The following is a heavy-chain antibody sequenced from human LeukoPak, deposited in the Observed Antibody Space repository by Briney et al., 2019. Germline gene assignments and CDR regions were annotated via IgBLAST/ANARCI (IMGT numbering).Heavy chain of an antibody. Sequence: SETLSLTCTVSGGSISSGNYYWSWIRKPAGKGLEWIGRIYTSGSTNYNPSLKSRVTISLDTSKNQFSLKLSSVTAADTAVYYCAREGDYYDTSGTLDYWGQGTLVTVSS. CDR2: IYTSGST. CDR3: AREGDYYDTSGTLDY. CDR1: GGSISSGNYY. D-gene: IGHD3-22*01. J-gene: IGHJ4*02. V-gene: IGHV4-61*02.